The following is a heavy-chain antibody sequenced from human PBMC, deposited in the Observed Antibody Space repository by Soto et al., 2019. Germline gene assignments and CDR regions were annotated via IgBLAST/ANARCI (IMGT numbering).Heavy chain of an antibody. Sequence: GGSLRLSCAASGFTFSSYSMNWVRQAPGKGLEWVSSISSSSSYIYYADSVKGRFTISRDNAKNSLYLQMNSLRAEDTAVYYCARDQYYYDSSGSKPFDYWGQGTLVTVSS. CDR1: GFTFSSYS. CDR2: ISSSSSYI. V-gene: IGHV3-21*01. D-gene: IGHD3-22*01. CDR3: ARDQYYYDSSGSKPFDY. J-gene: IGHJ4*02.